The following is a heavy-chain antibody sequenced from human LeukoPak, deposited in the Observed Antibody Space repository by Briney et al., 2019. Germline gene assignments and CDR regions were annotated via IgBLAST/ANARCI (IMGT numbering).Heavy chain of an antibody. CDR1: GYSLSSGYY. D-gene: IGHD3-10*01. Sequence: SETLSLTCTVSGYSLSSGYYWGWIRQPPGKGLEWVRSVDHSGGTYYNPSLRSRVSISVDTSKNQFSLKLSSVTAADTAVYSCAGFTFFRGVITFDYWGQGTLVTVSS. CDR2: VDHSGGT. V-gene: IGHV4-38-2*02. CDR3: AGFTFFRGVITFDY. J-gene: IGHJ4*02.